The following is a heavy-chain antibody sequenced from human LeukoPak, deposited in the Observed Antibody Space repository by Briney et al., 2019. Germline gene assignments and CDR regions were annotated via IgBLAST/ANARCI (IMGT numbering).Heavy chain of an antibody. D-gene: IGHD6-25*01. Sequence: GGSLRLSCPASGFTFSTYAMHWVRQAPGKGLEWVAVISYDGSNKYYADSVKGRFTISRDNAQNSLYLQMNSLRAEDTAVYYCASAQGLAAVHYFDYWGQGTLLTVSS. CDR1: GFTFSTYA. CDR3: ASAQGLAAVHYFDY. J-gene: IGHJ4*02. CDR2: ISYDGSNK. V-gene: IGHV3-30-3*01.